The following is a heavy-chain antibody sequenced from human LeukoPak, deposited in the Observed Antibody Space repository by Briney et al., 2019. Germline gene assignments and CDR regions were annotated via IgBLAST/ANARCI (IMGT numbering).Heavy chain of an antibody. J-gene: IGHJ4*02. CDR1: GFTFSNAW. Sequence: GGSLRLSCAASGFTFSNAWMSWVRQAPGKGLQWVGHIRRETDGATTDYAAAVQGRFTISRDDSKKMLYLEMNSLTTEDTAVYYCTTDLNQRLKWFGNPLDHWGQGTPVTVSS. CDR2: IRRETDGATT. V-gene: IGHV3-15*01. CDR3: TTDLNQRLKWFGNPLDH. D-gene: IGHD3-10*01.